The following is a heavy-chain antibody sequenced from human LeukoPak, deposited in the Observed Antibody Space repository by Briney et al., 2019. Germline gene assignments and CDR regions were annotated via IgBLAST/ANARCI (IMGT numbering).Heavy chain of an antibody. CDR1: GGPFSGYY. CDR2: INHNGYP. J-gene: IGHJ4*02. V-gene: IGHV4-34*01. CDR3: ARAGTGDRSAVFDY. Sequence: SETPSLTRAVYGGPFSGYYWNWIRHPPGKGLEWSWEINHNGYPNYNPSLESRVTISVDTSKNQFSLKVYSLTAADTAVYFCARAGTGDRSAVFDYWGQEILVSVSS. D-gene: IGHD7-27*01.